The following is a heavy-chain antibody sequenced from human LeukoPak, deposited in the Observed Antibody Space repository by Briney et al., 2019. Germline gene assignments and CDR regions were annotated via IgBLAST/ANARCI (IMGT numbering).Heavy chain of an antibody. CDR3: AGDSSGYRG. V-gene: IGHV1-69*05. CDR1: GGTFSSYA. D-gene: IGHD3-22*01. J-gene: IGHJ4*02. CDR2: IIPIFGTA. Sequence: SVKVSCKASGGTFSSYAISWVRHPPGQGREWMGRIIPIFGTANNSQKFQGRDTITTDESTNTAYMEPSSRRKEHSAAFFYAGDSSGYRGWGQGTLVTVPS.